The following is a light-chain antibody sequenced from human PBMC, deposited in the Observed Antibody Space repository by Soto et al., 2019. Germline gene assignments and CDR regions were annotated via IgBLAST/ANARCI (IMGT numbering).Light chain of an antibody. CDR2: DAS. V-gene: IGKV3-11*01. J-gene: IGKJ4*01. CDR3: QQRTTWPLT. CDR1: QSVSSY. Sequence: EIVLTQSPATLYLSPGERATLSCRASQSVSSYLAWYQQKPGQAPRLLIYDASSRATGIPARFTGSGSGTDFTLTITSLEPEDFAVYYCQQRTTWPLTVGGGTKVEIK.